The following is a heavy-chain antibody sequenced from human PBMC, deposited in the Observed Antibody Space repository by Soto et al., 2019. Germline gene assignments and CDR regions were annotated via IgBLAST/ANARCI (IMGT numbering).Heavy chain of an antibody. CDR3: ARGKGYSYGPYNWFDP. Sequence: QVQLVQAGAEVKKPGASVKVSCKASGDTFTSYDINWVLQATGQGLEWMGWMNPNSGNTGYAQKFQGRVTMTRNTSISTAYMELSSLRSEDTAVYYCARGKGYSYGPYNWFDPWGQGTLVTVSS. J-gene: IGHJ5*02. CDR1: GDTFTSYD. V-gene: IGHV1-8*01. D-gene: IGHD5-18*01. CDR2: MNPNSGNT.